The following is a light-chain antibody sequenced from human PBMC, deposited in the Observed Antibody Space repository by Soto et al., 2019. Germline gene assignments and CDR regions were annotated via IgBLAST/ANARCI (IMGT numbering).Light chain of an antibody. V-gene: IGKV1-5*03. CDR3: QQYNSYST. CDR2: RSS. CDR1: QSISHW. J-gene: IGKJ2*01. Sequence: DIQMTQSPSTLSASVGDRVTITCRASQSISHWLAWYQQKPGKDPKLMIYRSSTLESGVPSRFSGSGFGTDFTLTISSLQPDDFPAYYWQQYNSYSTLGRGTKLEIK.